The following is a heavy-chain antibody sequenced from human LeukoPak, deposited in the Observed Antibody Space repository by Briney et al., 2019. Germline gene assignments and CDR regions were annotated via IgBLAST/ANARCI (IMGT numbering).Heavy chain of an antibody. J-gene: IGHJ4*02. V-gene: IGHV3-23*01. D-gene: IGHD1-26*01. CDR3: TRGGWVY. Sequence: GGSLRLSCAASGFTFSDYTMAWIRQAPEKGLEWVSTISDSADTAYYADSVRGRFTISRDNSRNTLYLQMNSLRADDTAIYFCTRGGWVYWGQGTLVTVSS. CDR2: ISDSADTA. CDR1: GFTFSDYT.